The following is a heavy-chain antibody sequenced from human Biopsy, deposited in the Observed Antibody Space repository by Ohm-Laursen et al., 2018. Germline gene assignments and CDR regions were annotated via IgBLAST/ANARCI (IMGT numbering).Heavy chain of an antibody. CDR2: IYYTGST. J-gene: IGHJ4*02. Sequence: DTLSLTCAVSGGSISGYHWSWIRKSPGKGLEWIGYIYYTGSTNYSPSVKSRVTISIDTSKNQFSLKLNSVTAADTAVYFCARDSRGGHLNTTLITGKNLDSWGQGILVAVSS. CDR1: GGSISGYH. D-gene: IGHD3-16*01. CDR3: ARDSRGGHLNTTLITGKNLDS. V-gene: IGHV4-59*01.